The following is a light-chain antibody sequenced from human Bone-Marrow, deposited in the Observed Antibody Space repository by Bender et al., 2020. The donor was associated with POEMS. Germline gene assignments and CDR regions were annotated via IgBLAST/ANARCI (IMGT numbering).Light chain of an antibody. CDR3: CSYAGSYKWV. J-gene: IGLJ3*02. CDR1: RSDIGNYDY. Sequence: QSALTQVRSVSGSPGQSVTISCTGTRSDIGNYDYVCWYQHHPDKAPKLIIHDVNKRPSGVPDRFSGSKSGNTASLTISGLQADDEAEYYCCSYAGSYKWVFGGGTKLTVL. V-gene: IGLV2-11*01. CDR2: DVN.